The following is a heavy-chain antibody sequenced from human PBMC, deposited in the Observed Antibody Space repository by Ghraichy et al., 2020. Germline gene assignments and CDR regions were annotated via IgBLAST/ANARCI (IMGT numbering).Heavy chain of an antibody. D-gene: IGHD6-13*01. V-gene: IGHV4-59*01. CDR2: IYYSGST. CDR3: ARVSPWTAAGVWYFDL. J-gene: IGHJ2*01. CDR1: GGSISSYY. Sequence: SETLSLTCTVSGGSISSYYWSWIRQPPGKGLEWIGYIYYSGSTNYNPSLKSRVTISVDTSKNQFSLKLSSVTAADTAVYYCARVSPWTAAGVWYFDLWGRGTLVTVSS.